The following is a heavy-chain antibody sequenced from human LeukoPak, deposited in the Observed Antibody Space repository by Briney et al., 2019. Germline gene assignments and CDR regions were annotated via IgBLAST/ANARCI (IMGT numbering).Heavy chain of an antibody. J-gene: IGHJ4*02. CDR1: GGSISNSNYY. D-gene: IGHD1-26*01. CDR2: IYYSGST. CDR3: ASINSGSYSFDY. V-gene: IGHV4-39*01. Sequence: SETLSLTCTVSGGSISNSNYYWGWIRQPPGKGLEWIGNIYYSGSTYYNPSLRSRVTISVDTSKNQFSLKLSSVTAADTAVYYCASINSGSYSFDYWGQGTLVTVSS.